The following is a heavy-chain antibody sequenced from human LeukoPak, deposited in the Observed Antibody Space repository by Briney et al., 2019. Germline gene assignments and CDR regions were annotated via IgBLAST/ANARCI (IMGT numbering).Heavy chain of an antibody. CDR1: GFTFTKAW. Sequence: PGGSLRLSCAASGFTFTKAWMSWVRQAPGKGLEWVGRIKSNTDGGTTDYAAPVKGRFTISRDDSPNTLYLQMSDLKTEDTALYYCTTAVDWGQGTLVSVSS. CDR2: IKSNTDGGTT. CDR3: TTAVD. J-gene: IGHJ4*02. V-gene: IGHV3-15*01.